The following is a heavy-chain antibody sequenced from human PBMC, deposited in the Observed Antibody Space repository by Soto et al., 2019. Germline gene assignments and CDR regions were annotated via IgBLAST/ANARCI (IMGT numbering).Heavy chain of an antibody. Sequence: GASVKVSCKASGYTFTGYYMHWVRQAPGQGLEWMGWINPNSGGTNYAQKFQGRVTMTRDTSISTAYMELSRLRSDDTAVYYCARPKASYSSSLDYWGQGTLVTVSS. J-gene: IGHJ4*02. CDR3: ARPKASYSSSLDY. CDR1: GYTFTGYY. D-gene: IGHD6-13*01. V-gene: IGHV1-2*02. CDR2: INPNSGGT.